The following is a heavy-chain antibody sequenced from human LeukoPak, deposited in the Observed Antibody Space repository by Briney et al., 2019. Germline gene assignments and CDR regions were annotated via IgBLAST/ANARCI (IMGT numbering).Heavy chain of an antibody. CDR3: ARHRLAYCGGDCSGGIDY. Sequence: PTETLSLTCTVSGGSISSYYWSWIRQPPGKGLEWIGYIHYSGPTKYNPSLKSRVTISVDTSKNQFSLKLSSVTAADTAVYYCARHRLAYCGGDCSGGIDYWGQGTLVTVSS. D-gene: IGHD2-21*02. J-gene: IGHJ4*02. V-gene: IGHV4-59*08. CDR1: GGSISSYY. CDR2: IHYSGPT.